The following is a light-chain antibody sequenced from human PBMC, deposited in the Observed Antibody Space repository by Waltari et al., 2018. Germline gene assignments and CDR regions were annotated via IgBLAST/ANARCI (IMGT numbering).Light chain of an antibody. CDR2: GVS. Sequence: EIVLTQSPGTLSLSSGESATLSCRASQSVGTSLAWYRQQKRGQAPRLLIYGVSSRATGISDRFSGSGFGTDFSLTISGLEPEDFAVYYCQHYVRLPVTFGQGTTVEIK. J-gene: IGKJ1*01. CDR3: QHYVRLPVT. V-gene: IGKV3-20*01. CDR1: QSVGTS.